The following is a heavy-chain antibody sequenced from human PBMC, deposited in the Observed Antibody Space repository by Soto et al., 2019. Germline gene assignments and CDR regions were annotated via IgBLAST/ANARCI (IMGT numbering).Heavy chain of an antibody. Sequence: SETLSLTCTVSGGSISSGGYYWSWSRQHPGKGLEWIGYIYYSGSTYYNPSLKSRVTISVDTSKNQFSLKLSSVTAADTAVYYCARGSIAVAGTPGTWGQGTLVTVSS. CDR1: GGSISSGGYY. CDR3: ARGSIAVAGTPGT. V-gene: IGHV4-31*03. J-gene: IGHJ5*02. D-gene: IGHD6-19*01. CDR2: IYYSGST.